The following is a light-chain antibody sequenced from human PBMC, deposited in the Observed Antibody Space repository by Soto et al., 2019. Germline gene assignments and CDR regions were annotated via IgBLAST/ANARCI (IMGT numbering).Light chain of an antibody. V-gene: IGKV3-11*01. J-gene: IGKJ5*01. CDR3: QQRHMWPIT. Sequence: EVVLTQSPVTLSLSPEERATLSCRASQSFRGLLAWYQQKPGQAPRLLIYDAYNRATGIPPRFSGSGSGTDFTLTISSLEPEDSAVYYCQQRHMWPITFGQGTRLAIK. CDR2: DAY. CDR1: QSFRGL.